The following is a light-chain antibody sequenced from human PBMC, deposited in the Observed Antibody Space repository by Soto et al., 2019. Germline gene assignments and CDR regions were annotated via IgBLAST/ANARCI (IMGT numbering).Light chain of an antibody. Sequence: QSALTQPTSVSGSPGQSIAISCTGNPNDIGTYDYVSWYQQHPGTAPRLLIIGVSNRPPGISNRFSGSKSGTSASLTISGLQPEDGAYYYCISFTTERLYVFGPWTKVTVL. CDR1: PNDIGTYDY. J-gene: IGLJ1*01. CDR2: GVS. V-gene: IGLV2-14*01. CDR3: ISFTTERLYV.